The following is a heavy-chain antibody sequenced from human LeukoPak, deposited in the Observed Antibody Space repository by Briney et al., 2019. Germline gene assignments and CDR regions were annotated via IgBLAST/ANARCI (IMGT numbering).Heavy chain of an antibody. CDR2: INAVNGNT. CDR3: VRVPSGSKPVYFDY. V-gene: IGHV1-3*01. D-gene: IGHD1-26*01. CDR1: LYTLSSYA. Sequence: ASVRVSCKASLYTLSSYAMHWVCQAPGERREWMGWINAVNGNTKYSQKFQGRVTITRDTSASTAYMGQSSVRSEDTAVYYCVRVPSGSKPVYFDYWGQGTLVTVSS. J-gene: IGHJ4*02.